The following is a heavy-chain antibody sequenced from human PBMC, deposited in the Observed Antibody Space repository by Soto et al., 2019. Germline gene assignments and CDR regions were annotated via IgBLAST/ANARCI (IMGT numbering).Heavy chain of an antibody. CDR2: ISYDGSNK. Sequence: PGGSLRLSCAASGFTFSSYGMHWVRQAPGKGLEWVAVISYDGSNKYYADSVKGRFTISRDNSKNTLYLQMNSLRAEDTAVYYCVRIKVMGAAPFGYFDSWGQGTLVTVSS. V-gene: IGHV3-30*03. J-gene: IGHJ4*02. CDR1: GFTFSSYG. D-gene: IGHD1-26*01. CDR3: VRIKVMGAAPFGYFDS.